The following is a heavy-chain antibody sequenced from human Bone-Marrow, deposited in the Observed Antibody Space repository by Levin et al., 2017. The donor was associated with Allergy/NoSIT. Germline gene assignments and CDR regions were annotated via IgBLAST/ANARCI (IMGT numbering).Heavy chain of an antibody. CDR3: AKMDTAMVQGESYYYYGMDV. Sequence: SGESLKISCAASGFTFSSYGMHWVRQAPGKGLEWVAVISYDGSNKYYADSVKGRFTISRDNSKNTLYLQMNSLRAEDTAVYYCAKMDTAMVQGESYYYYGMDVWGQGTTVTVSS. CDR2: ISYDGSNK. J-gene: IGHJ6*02. D-gene: IGHD5-18*01. V-gene: IGHV3-30*18. CDR1: GFTFSSYG.